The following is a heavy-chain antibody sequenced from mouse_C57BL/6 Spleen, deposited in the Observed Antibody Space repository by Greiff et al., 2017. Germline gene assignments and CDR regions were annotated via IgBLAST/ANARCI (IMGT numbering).Heavy chain of an antibody. CDR1: GYSITSGYY. J-gene: IGHJ2*01. CDR2: ISYDGSN. CDR3: ARGAGLPYYFDY. V-gene: IGHV3-6*01. Sequence: EVHLVESGPGLVKPSQSLSLTCSVTGYSITSGYYWNWIRQFPGNQLEWMGYISYDGSNNYNPSLKNRISITLDTYKNQFFLKLNSVTTEDTATYYCARGAGLPYYFDYWGQGTTLTVSS.